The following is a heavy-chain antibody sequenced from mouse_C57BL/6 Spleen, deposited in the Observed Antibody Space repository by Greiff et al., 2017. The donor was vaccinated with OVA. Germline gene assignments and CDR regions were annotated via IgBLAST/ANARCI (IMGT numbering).Heavy chain of an antibody. CDR1: GYSITSGYY. Sequence: EVKLVESGPGLVKPSQSLSLTCSVTGYSITSGYYWNWIRQFPGNKLEWMGYISYDGSNNYNPSLKNRISITRDTSKNQFFLKLNSVTTEDTATYYCARALDGYGNYYFDYWGQGTTLTVSS. D-gene: IGHD2-3*01. V-gene: IGHV3-6*01. CDR2: ISYDGSN. J-gene: IGHJ2*01. CDR3: ARALDGYGNYYFDY.